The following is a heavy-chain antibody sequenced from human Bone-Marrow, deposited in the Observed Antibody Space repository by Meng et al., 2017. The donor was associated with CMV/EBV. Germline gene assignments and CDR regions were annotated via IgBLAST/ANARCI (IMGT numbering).Heavy chain of an antibody. CDR1: GGSFSGYY. J-gene: IGHJ4*02. V-gene: IGHV4-34*01. D-gene: IGHD6-19*01. CDR3: AREYKRIRSGWDY. Sequence: GSLRLSCAVYGGSFSGYYWSWIRQPPGKGLEWIGEINHSGSTNYNPSLKSRVTISVDTSKNQFSLKLSSVTAADTAVYYWAREYKRIRSGWDYWGQGTLVTVSS. CDR2: INHSGST.